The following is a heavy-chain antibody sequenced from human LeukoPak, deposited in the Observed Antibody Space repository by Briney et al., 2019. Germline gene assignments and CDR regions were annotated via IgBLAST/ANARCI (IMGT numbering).Heavy chain of an antibody. CDR2: ISGIGDT. CDR3: AKKYSTGLDP. D-gene: IGHD1-26*01. CDR1: GFTFSTDG. Sequence: PGGSLRLSCVASGFTFSTDGMSWVRQAPGKGLEWVSSISGIGDTYYADSVKGRFTISRDNSKNTLYLQMNSLRAEDTAVYYCAKKYSTGLDPWGQGTLVTVSS. V-gene: IGHV3-23*01. J-gene: IGHJ5*02.